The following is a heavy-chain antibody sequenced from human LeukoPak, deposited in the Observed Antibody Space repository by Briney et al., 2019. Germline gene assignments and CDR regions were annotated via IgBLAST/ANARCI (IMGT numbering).Heavy chain of an antibody. CDR2: IYTSGST. D-gene: IGHD2-8*01. V-gene: IGHV4-4*07. Sequence: SDTLSLTCTVSGGSFSSYYWSWIRQPAGKGLEWIGRIYTSGSTNYNPSLKSRVTMSVDTSKNQFSLKLSSVTARDTAVYYCARDRLMVYAGPWFDPWGQGTLVTVSS. CDR1: GGSFSSYY. J-gene: IGHJ5*02. CDR3: ARDRLMVYAGPWFDP.